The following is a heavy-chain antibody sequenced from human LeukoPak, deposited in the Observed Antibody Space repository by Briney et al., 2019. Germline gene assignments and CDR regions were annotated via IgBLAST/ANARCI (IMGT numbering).Heavy chain of an antibody. V-gene: IGHV1-8*02. Sequence: ASVKVSCKASGGTFSSYAISWVRQATGQGLEWMGWMNPNSGNTGYAQKFQGRVTMTRNTSISTAYMELSSLRSDDTAVYYCAREVGVRGVPDYWGQGTLVTVSS. J-gene: IGHJ4*02. D-gene: IGHD3-10*01. CDR1: GGTFSSYA. CDR2: MNPNSGNT. CDR3: AREVGVRGVPDY.